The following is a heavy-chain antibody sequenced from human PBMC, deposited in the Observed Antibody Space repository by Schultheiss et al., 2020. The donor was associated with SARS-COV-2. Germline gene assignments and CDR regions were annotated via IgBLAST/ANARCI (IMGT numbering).Heavy chain of an antibody. D-gene: IGHD6-19*01. CDR3: AREGHSSGWFIDY. J-gene: IGHJ4*02. Sequence: GGSLRLSCAASGFTFSSYAMSWVRQAPGKGLEWVAVISYDGSNKYYADSVKGRFTISRDNSKNTLYLQMNSLRAEDTAVYYCAREGHSSGWFIDYWGQGTLVTVSS. CDR2: ISYDGSNK. V-gene: IGHV3-30*03. CDR1: GFTFSSYA.